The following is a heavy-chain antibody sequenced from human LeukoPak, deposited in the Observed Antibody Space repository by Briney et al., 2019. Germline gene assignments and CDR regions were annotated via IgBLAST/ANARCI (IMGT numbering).Heavy chain of an antibody. CDR1: GGSISSYH. CDR3: AVAAAGTLFDP. Sequence: SSETLSLTCTVSGGSISSYHWSWIRQPPGKGLEWIGYIYYSGSTNYNPSLKSRVTISVDTSKNQFSLKLSSVTAADTAVYYCAVAAAGTLFDPWGQGTLVTVSS. CDR2: IYYSGST. V-gene: IGHV4-59*01. J-gene: IGHJ5*02. D-gene: IGHD6-13*01.